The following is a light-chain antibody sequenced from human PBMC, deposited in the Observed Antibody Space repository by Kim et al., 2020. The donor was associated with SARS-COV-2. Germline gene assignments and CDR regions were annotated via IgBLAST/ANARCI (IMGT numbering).Light chain of an antibody. Sequence: LSPGERVTLSCRASQSVRSSYLAWYQQKPGQAPRLLIYDTSSRATGIPDRFSGSGSGTDFTLTISRLEPEDSAVYYCQQYVSSPRTFGQGTKVDIK. V-gene: IGKV3-20*01. CDR1: QSVRSSY. CDR2: DTS. J-gene: IGKJ1*01. CDR3: QQYVSSPRT.